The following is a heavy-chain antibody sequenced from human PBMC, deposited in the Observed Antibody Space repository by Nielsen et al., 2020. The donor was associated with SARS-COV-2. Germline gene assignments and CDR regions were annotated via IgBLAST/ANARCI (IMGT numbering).Heavy chain of an antibody. CDR1: GFTFSSYS. CDR2: ISSSSSYI. V-gene: IGHV3-21*01. Sequence: GGSLRLSCAASGFTFSSYSMNWVRQAPGKGLEWVSSISSSSSYIYYADSVKGRFTISRDNSKNTLYLQMNSLRAEDTAVYYCAGGSGSYSYYYGMDVWGQGTTVTVSS. CDR3: AGGSGSYSYYYGMDV. J-gene: IGHJ6*02. D-gene: IGHD3-10*01.